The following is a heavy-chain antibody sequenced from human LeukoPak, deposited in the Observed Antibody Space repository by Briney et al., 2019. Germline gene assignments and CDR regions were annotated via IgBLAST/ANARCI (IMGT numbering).Heavy chain of an antibody. J-gene: IGHJ4*02. V-gene: IGHV3-23*01. CDR1: GFTLSSCA. CDR3: AKGRAVGESYYDY. CDR2: LSAGGGST. Sequence: GGSLRLSCAASGFTLSSCAMGWVRQAPGKGLEWVSTLSAGGGSTYYADSVKGRFTISRDNSKNTLFLQMSSLRAEDTAVYYCAKGRAVGESYYDYWGQGTLVTVSS. D-gene: IGHD1-26*01.